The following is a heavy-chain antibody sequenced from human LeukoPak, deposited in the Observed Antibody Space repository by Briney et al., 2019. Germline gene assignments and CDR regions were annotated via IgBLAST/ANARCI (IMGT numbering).Heavy chain of an antibody. J-gene: IGHJ4*02. V-gene: IGHV3-23*01. Sequence: GGSLRLSCAASGFTFSSYAMSWVRQAPGKGLEWVSAISGSGGSTYYADSVKGRFTISRDNSKNTLYLQMNSLRAEDTAVYYCAKDDSWYGSGSYDYWGQGTLVTVSS. CDR2: ISGSGGST. D-gene: IGHD3-10*01. CDR3: AKDDSWYGSGSYDY. CDR1: GFTFSSYA.